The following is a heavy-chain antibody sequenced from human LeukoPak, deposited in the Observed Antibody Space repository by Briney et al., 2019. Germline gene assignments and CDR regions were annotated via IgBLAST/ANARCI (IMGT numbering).Heavy chain of an antibody. CDR3: ARSPPGSGSYYNPFDY. J-gene: IGHJ4*02. Sequence: SETLSLTCTVSGGSISSSSYYWGWIRQPPGKGLEWIGSIYYSGSTYYNPSLKSRVTISVDTSKNQFSLKLSSVTAADTAVYYCARSPPGSGSYYNPFDYWGQGTLVTVSS. V-gene: IGHV4-39*07. CDR1: GGSISSSSYY. D-gene: IGHD3-10*01. CDR2: IYYSGST.